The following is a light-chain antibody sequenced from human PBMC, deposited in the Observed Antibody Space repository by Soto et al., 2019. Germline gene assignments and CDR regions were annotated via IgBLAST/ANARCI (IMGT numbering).Light chain of an antibody. Sequence: QSALNQPRSVSGSPGQSVTISCTGTSSDVGGYNYVSWYQQHPGKAPKLMIYDVSKRPSGVPDRFSGSKSGNTASLTISGLQAEDEADYYCCSYAGSYGYVFGTGTKLTVL. J-gene: IGLJ1*01. CDR1: SSDVGGYNY. CDR2: DVS. CDR3: CSYAGSYGYV. V-gene: IGLV2-11*01.